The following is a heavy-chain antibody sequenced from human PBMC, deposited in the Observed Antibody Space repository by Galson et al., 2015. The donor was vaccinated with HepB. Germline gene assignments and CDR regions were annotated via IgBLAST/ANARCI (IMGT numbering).Heavy chain of an antibody. CDR3: VFGYFFDY. CDR1: GFIFSNYA. D-gene: IGHD3-16*01. CDR2: ASNDGGTT. J-gene: IGHJ4*02. Sequence: SLRLSCAASGFIFSNYAMSWVRQAPGKGLEWVSTASNDGGTTYYTDSVKGRFTISRDNSKNTLSLQMNSLRAEDTAVYYCVFGYFFDYWGQGTLVTVSS. V-gene: IGHV3-23*01.